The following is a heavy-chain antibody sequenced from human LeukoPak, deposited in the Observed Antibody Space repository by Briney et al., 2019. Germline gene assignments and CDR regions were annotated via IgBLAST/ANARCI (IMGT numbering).Heavy chain of an antibody. CDR3: ARYSEVYYYVDV. D-gene: IGHD2-21*01. J-gene: IGHJ6*03. CDR1: GFTFDTYN. CDR2: IRSYSSYI. V-gene: IGHV3-21*01. Sequence: GGSLRVSCAASGFTFDTYNFNWVRQAPGKGLEWVATIRSYSSYIHYGDSVKGRFTISRDDAERSVYLQMDNVRVEDTAVYFCARYSEVYYYVDVWGTGTTVTVSS.